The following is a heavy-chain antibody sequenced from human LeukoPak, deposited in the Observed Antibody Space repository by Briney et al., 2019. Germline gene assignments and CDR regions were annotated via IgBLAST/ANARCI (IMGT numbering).Heavy chain of an antibody. Sequence: GGSLRLSCAASRFTFSSYAMSWVRQAPGKGLEWVSAISGNGGSTYYADSVKGRFTISRDNSKNTLYLQMNSLRAEDTAVYYCAKYREEDDGWYPDNDSFDIWGQGTMVTVSS. V-gene: IGHV3-23*01. CDR2: ISGNGGST. J-gene: IGHJ3*02. D-gene: IGHD6-19*01. CDR3: AKYREEDDGWYPDNDSFDI. CDR1: RFTFSSYA.